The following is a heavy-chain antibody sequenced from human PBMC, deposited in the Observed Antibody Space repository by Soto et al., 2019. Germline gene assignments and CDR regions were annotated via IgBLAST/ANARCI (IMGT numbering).Heavy chain of an antibody. CDR3: ARSRITMVRVVPRYAFDI. V-gene: IGHV1-69*13. J-gene: IGHJ3*02. D-gene: IGHD3-10*01. CDR1: GGTFSSYA. Sequence: SVKVSCKASGGTFSSYAISWVRQAPGQGLEWMGGMIPIFGTANYAQKFQGRVTITADESTSTAYMELSSLRSEDTAVYYCARSRITMVRVVPRYAFDIWGQGTMVTVSS. CDR2: MIPIFGTA.